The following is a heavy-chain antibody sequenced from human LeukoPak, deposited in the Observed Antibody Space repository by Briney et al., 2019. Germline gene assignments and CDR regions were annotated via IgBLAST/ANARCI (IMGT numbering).Heavy chain of an antibody. CDR2: IYTSGST. CDR1: GGSISSYY. J-gene: IGHJ3*02. CDR3: ARDRITMIVVGEENAFDI. D-gene: IGHD3-22*01. V-gene: IGHV4-4*07. Sequence: PSETLSLTCTVSGGSISSYYWSWIRQPAGKGLEWIGRIYTSGSTNNNPSLKSRVTMSVDTSKNQFSLKLSSVTAADTAVYYCARDRITMIVVGEENAFDIWGQGTMVTVSS.